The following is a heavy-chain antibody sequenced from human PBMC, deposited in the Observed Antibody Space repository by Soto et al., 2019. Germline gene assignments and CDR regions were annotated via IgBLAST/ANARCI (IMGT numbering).Heavy chain of an antibody. Sequence: SETLSLTCTVSGGSISSYYWSWIRQPPGKGLEWIGYIYYSVSTNYNPSLKSRVTIPVYTSKNQFSLKLSSVISSVTAVYYCARVSGDYYFDYWGQGTLVTVSS. V-gene: IGHV4-59*01. CDR3: ARVSGDYYFDY. J-gene: IGHJ4*02. CDR2: IYYSVST. D-gene: IGHD4-17*01. CDR1: GGSISSYY.